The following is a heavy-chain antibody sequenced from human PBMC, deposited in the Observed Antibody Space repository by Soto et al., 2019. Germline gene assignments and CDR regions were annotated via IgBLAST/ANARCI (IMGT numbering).Heavy chain of an antibody. CDR2: IIWNSSTR. CDR3: AREATSSRHYDSGPYYHYYSMDV. J-gene: IGHJ6*02. CDR1: GFTFDDHA. V-gene: IGHV3-9*01. Sequence: SLRLSCSASGFTFDDHAMHWVRQAPGKGLEWVSDIIWNSSTRTYADSVKGRFTISRDNAKNSLYLQMNRLRAEDTAVYYCAREATSSRHYDSGPYYHYYSMDVWGQGTTVTVTS. D-gene: IGHD3-22*01.